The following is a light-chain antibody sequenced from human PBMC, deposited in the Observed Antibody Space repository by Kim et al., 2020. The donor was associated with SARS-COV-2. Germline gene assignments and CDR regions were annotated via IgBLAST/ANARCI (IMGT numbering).Light chain of an antibody. CDR3: NSRDSSGNHWV. Sequence: ALVQTVRITCHGDSLRSYYAGWYQQKPGQAPVLVIYGKNNRPSWIPDRFSGSSSGNTASLTITGAQAEDEADYYCNSRDSSGNHWVFGGGTQLTVL. CDR2: GKN. V-gene: IGLV3-19*01. CDR1: SLRSYY. J-gene: IGLJ3*02.